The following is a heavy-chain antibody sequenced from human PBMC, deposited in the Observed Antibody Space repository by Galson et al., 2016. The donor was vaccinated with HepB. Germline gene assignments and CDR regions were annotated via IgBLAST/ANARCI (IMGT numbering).Heavy chain of an antibody. CDR2: IKQDESEK. V-gene: IGHV3-7*03. D-gene: IGHD4-17*01. J-gene: IGHJ4*02. CDR3: ARGARPLTAVMHRRGHLDC. CDR1: GFTFGSYW. Sequence: SLRLSCAASGFTFGSYWMAWVRQAPGKGLEWVANIKQDESEKNYVDSVKGRFTISRDNAKTSLYLQMISLRDEDTAVYYCARGARPLTAVMHRRGHLDCWGQGTLVTVSS.